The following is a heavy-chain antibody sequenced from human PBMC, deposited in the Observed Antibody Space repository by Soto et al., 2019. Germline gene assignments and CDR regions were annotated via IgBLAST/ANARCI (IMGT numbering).Heavy chain of an antibody. Sequence: ASVKVSCKASGYTFTNYAIHWVRQAPGQRPEWMGWINVDKGNTKHSQKFQGRVTITRDAYASRAYMELSSLRSEDTAVYYCARDPAAAAYYVDSWGQGTLVTVSS. V-gene: IGHV1-3*01. D-gene: IGHD6-13*01. J-gene: IGHJ4*02. CDR1: GYTFTNYA. CDR3: ARDPAAAAYYVDS. CDR2: INVDKGNT.